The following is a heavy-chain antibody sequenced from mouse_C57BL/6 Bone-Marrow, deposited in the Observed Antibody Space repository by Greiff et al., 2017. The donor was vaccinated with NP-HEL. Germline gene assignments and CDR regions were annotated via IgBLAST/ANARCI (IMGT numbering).Heavy chain of an antibody. CDR1: GYTFTDYN. D-gene: IGHD2-3*01. CDR3: ARRWLLPAMDY. Sequence: EVQLQQSGPELVKPGASVKIPCKASGYTFTDYNMDWVKQSHGKSLEWIGDINPNNGGTIYNQKFKGKATLTVDKSSSTAYMELRSLTSEDTAVYYCARRWLLPAMDYWGQGTSVTVSS. J-gene: IGHJ4*01. CDR2: INPNNGGT. V-gene: IGHV1-18*01.